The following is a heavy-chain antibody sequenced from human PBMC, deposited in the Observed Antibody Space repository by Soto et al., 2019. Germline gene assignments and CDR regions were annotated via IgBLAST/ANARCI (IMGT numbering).Heavy chain of an antibody. V-gene: IGHV4-59*01. D-gene: IGHD1-7*01. J-gene: IGHJ4*02. CDR3: XRHISSGTNIAAI. Sequence: QVQLQESGPGLVKPSETLSLTCTVSGGSINSYYWSWXXQPPGKGLEWIGYIYYSGSTNYNPSLKSRXTXXXXXXXXXXXXXXSXXXAXXXXVXXCXRHISSGTNIAAIRGQGTLVTVSS. CDR1: GGSINSYY. CDR2: IYYSGST.